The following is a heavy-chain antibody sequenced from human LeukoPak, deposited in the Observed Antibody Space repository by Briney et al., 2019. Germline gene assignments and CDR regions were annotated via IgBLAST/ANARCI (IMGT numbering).Heavy chain of an antibody. J-gene: IGHJ4*02. Sequence: PGGSLRLSCAASGFTFSGSAMHWVRQASGKGLEWVGRIRSKANSYATAYAASVKGRFTISRDDSKNTAYLQMNCLKTEDTAVYYCTRSSYYYDSSGYYHVRYFDYWGQGTLVTVSS. V-gene: IGHV3-73*01. D-gene: IGHD3-22*01. CDR2: IRSKANSYAT. CDR1: GFTFSGSA. CDR3: TRSSYYYDSSGYYHVRYFDY.